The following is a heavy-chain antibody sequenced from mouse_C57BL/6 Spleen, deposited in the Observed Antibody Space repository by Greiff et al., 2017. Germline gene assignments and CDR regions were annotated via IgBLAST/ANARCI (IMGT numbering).Heavy chain of an antibody. Sequence: VQLQQSGPELVKPGASVKISCKASGYTFTDYYMNWVKQSHGKSLEWIGDINPNNGGTSYNQKFKGKATLTVDKSSSTAYMELRSLTSEDSAVYYCAREGGDADVWGTGTTVTVSS. CDR2: INPNNGGT. J-gene: IGHJ1*03. D-gene: IGHD2-13*01. CDR1: GYTFTDYY. CDR3: AREGGDADV. V-gene: IGHV1-26*01.